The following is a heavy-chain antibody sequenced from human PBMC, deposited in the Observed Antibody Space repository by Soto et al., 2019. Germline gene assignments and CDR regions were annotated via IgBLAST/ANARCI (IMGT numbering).Heavy chain of an antibody. Sequence: QVQLQESGPGLVKPSETLSLTCTVSGGSISSYYWSWIRQPPGKGLEWIGYIYYSGSTNYNPSLKSRVTISVDTSKNQFSLKLSSVTAADTAVYYCARRPGDYWGQGTLVTVS. D-gene: IGHD3-10*01. V-gene: IGHV4-59*01. CDR3: ARRPGDY. CDR1: GGSISSYY. J-gene: IGHJ4*02. CDR2: IYYSGST.